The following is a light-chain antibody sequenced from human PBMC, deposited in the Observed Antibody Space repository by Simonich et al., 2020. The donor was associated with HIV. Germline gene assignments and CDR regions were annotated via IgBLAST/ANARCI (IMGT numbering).Light chain of an antibody. CDR1: QSLLHSNVYND. J-gene: IGKJ2*01. CDR2: LGS. V-gene: IGKV2-28*01. CDR3: MQALQTPYT. Sequence: DIVMTQSPLSLPVTPGEPASISCRSSQSLLHSNVYNDLDWYLQKPGQSPQLLIYLGSNRAAGVPDRFSGSGSGTDFTLKISRVEAEDVGVYYCMQALQTPYTFGQGTKLEIK.